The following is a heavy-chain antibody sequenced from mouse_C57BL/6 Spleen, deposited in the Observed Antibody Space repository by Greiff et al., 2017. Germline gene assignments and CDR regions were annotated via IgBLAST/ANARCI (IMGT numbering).Heavy chain of an antibody. CDR3: ARYPLITTVVATGDYFDY. Sequence: QVHVKQSGAELMKPGASVKLSCKATGYTFTGYWIEWVKQRPGHGLEWIGEILPGSGSTNYNEKFKGKATFTADTSSNTAYMQLSSLTTEDSAIYYCARYPLITTVVATGDYFDYWGQGTTLTVSS. V-gene: IGHV1-9*01. D-gene: IGHD1-1*01. CDR2: ILPGSGST. CDR1: GYTFTGYW. J-gene: IGHJ2*01.